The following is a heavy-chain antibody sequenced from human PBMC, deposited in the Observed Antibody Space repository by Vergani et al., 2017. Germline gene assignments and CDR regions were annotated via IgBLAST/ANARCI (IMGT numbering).Heavy chain of an antibody. V-gene: IGHV3-53*01. J-gene: IGHJ6*03. D-gene: IGHD1-26*01. Sequence: EVQLVESGGGLIQPGGSLRLSCAASGFTVSSNYMSWVRQAPGKGLEWVSVIYSGGSTYYADSVKGRFTISRDNAKNSLYLQMNSLRAEDTAVYYCASGSGSYYYYYYMDVWGKGTTVTVSS. CDR3: ASGSGSYYYYYYMDV. CDR1: GFTVSSNY. CDR2: IYSGGST.